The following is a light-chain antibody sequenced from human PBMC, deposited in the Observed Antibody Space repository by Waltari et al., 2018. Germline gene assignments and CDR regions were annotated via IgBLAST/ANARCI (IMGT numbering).Light chain of an antibody. CDR1: RASITTDF. Sequence: NFLLTPPPSFSGSPGWTVTTSSTRSRASITTDFVQWYRLRPGGPPTTIIYKDNQHPTGGPDRFSGSIDTSSNSASLTIAGLTTEDEADYYCQTCDTTVLIFGGGTQLTVL. J-gene: IGLJ2*01. CDR2: KDN. CDR3: QTCDTTVLI. V-gene: IGLV6-57*04.